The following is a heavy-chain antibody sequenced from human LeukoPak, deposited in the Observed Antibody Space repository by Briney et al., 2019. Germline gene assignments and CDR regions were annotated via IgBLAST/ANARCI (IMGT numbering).Heavy chain of an antibody. J-gene: IGHJ4*02. V-gene: IGHV3-23*01. D-gene: IGHD2-2*01. CDR2: INNSGGST. CDR1: GFTFSNYV. Sequence: GGSLRLSCAASGFTFSNYVMTWVRQAPGKGLQWLSSINNSGGSTNYVDSVKGRFTISRDNSKNTLYLQMNSLRAEDTAVYYCAKDQHGIVVVPAPIPFDYWGQGTLVTVSS. CDR3: AKDQHGIVVVPAPIPFDY.